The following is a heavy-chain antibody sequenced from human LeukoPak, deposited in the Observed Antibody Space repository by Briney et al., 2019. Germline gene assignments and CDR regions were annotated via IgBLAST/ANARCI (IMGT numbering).Heavy chain of an antibody. V-gene: IGHV3-64*02. CDR1: GLTFSSHA. Sequence: GGSLRLSCAASGLTFSSHAMHWVRQAPGKGLEYVSAIVSDGGNTYYADSVRGRFTISRDNSKDTVYLQMGSLRPEDTAVYYCARGGYYAATDIWGQGALVTVSS. J-gene: IGHJ4*02. CDR2: IVSDGGNT. CDR3: ARGGYYAATDI. D-gene: IGHD3-3*01.